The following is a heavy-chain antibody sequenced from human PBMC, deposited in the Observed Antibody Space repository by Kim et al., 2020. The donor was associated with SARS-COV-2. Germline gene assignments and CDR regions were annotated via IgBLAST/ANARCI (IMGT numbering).Heavy chain of an antibody. D-gene: IGHD5-12*01. Sequence: GGSLRLSCVASGFTFTSYAMTWVRQAPGKALEWVSVISGAGDATHYADSVKGRFTISSDSSENTVYLQMSSLRVDDTAVYYCARSKIYSPEPFDPWGQGTLVTLSS. J-gene: IGHJ5*02. CDR3: ARSKIYSPEPFDP. CDR1: GFTFTSYA. CDR2: ISGAGDAT. V-gene: IGHV3-23*01.